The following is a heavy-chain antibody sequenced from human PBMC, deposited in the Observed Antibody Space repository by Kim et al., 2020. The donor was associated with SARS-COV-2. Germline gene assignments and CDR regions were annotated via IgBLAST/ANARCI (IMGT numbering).Heavy chain of an antibody. CDR3: TTDGYSSGWYATYYGMDV. D-gene: IGHD6-19*01. Sequence: KGRFTSSRDDSKNTLYLQMNSLKTEDTAVYYCTTDGYSSGWYATYYGMDVWGQGTTVTVSS. J-gene: IGHJ6*02. V-gene: IGHV3-15*01.